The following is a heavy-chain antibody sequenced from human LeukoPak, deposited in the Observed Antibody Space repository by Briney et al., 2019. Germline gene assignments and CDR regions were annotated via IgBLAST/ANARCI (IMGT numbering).Heavy chain of an antibody. V-gene: IGHV1-18*01. Sequence: GASVKVSCKASGYTFTSYGISWVRQAPGQGLEWMGWISAYNGNTNYAQKLQGRVTMTTDTSTSTAYMELRSLRSDDTAVYYCALTPYYYDSSGYYFYWGRGTLVTVSS. J-gene: IGHJ4*02. CDR1: GYTFTSYG. CDR2: ISAYNGNT. CDR3: ALTPYYYDSSGYYFY. D-gene: IGHD3-22*01.